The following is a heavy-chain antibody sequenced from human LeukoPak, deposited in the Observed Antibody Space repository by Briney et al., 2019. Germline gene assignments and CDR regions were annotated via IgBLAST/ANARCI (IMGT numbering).Heavy chain of an antibody. V-gene: IGHV4-39*01. CDR2: IYYSGST. J-gene: IGHJ5*02. CDR1: GGSISSSSYY. Sequence: PSETLSLTCSVAGGSISSSSYYWGWIRQPPGKGLECIGSIYYSGSTYYNPSLKSRVTISVDTSKNQFSLKLSSVTAADTAVYYCARAPGIVGATRLTFDPWGQGTLVTVSS. D-gene: IGHD1-26*01. CDR3: ARAPGIVGATRLTFDP.